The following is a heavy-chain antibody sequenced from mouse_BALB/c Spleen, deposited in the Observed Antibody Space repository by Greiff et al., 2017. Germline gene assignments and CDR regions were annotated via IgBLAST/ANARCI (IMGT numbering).Heavy chain of an antibody. CDR3: ARYGYGNYAWFAY. V-gene: IGHV1-39*01. CDR1: GYSFTDYI. Sequence: VQLQQTGPELVKPGASVKISCKASGYSFTDYIMLWVQQSHGKSLEWIGNINPYYGSTSYNLKFKGKATLTVDKSSSTAYMQLNSLTSEDSAVYYCARYGYGNYAWFAYWGQGTLVTVSA. CDR2: INPYYGST. J-gene: IGHJ3*01. D-gene: IGHD2-1*01.